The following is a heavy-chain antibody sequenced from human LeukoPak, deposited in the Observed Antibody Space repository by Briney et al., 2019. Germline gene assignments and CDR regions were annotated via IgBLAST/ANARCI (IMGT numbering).Heavy chain of an antibody. Sequence: GGSLRLSCAASGFTFSSYEMNWVRQAPGKGLEWVSYISSSGSTIYYADSVKGRFTISRDNAKNSLYLQMNSLGAEDTAVYYCARDSQRGAAAGTNWFDPWGQGTLVTVSS. J-gene: IGHJ5*02. V-gene: IGHV3-48*03. CDR1: GFTFSSYE. D-gene: IGHD6-13*01. CDR2: ISSSGSTI. CDR3: ARDSQRGAAAGTNWFDP.